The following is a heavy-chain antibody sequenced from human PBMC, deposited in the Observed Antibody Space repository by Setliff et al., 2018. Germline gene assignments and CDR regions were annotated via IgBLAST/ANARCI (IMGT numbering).Heavy chain of an antibody. D-gene: IGHD3-22*01. CDR2: IYTSGST. Sequence: PSETLSLTCTVSGGSISSGSYYWSWIRQPAGKGLEWIGRIYTSGSTTYNPSLKSRVTISIDTSKNQFSLKLSSVTAADTAVYYCARDFDSSGNFDYWGQGTLVTVSS. V-gene: IGHV4-61*02. J-gene: IGHJ4*02. CDR3: ARDFDSSGNFDY. CDR1: GGSISSGSYY.